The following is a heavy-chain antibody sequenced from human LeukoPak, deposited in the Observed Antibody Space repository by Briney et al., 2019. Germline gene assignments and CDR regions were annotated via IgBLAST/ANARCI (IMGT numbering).Heavy chain of an antibody. CDR2: ISYDGSNK. Sequence: GGSLRLSCAASGFTFSSYSMNWVRQAPGRGLEWVAVISYDGSNKYYADSVKGRFTISRDNSKNTLYLQMNSLRAEDTAVYYCARDRVGATDYFDYWGQGTLVTVSS. D-gene: IGHD1-26*01. J-gene: IGHJ4*02. V-gene: IGHV3-30*03. CDR3: ARDRVGATDYFDY. CDR1: GFTFSSYS.